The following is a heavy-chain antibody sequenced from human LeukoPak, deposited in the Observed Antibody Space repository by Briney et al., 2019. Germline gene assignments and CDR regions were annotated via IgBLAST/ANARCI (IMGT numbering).Heavy chain of an antibody. V-gene: IGHV3-30*18. D-gene: IGHD3-10*01. Sequence: GGSLRLSCAASGFTFSSYGMHWVRQATGKGLEWVAVISYDGSNKYYADSVKGRFTISRDNSKNTLYLQMNSLRAEDTAVYYCAKNSGSGKGLDYWGQGTLVTVSS. J-gene: IGHJ4*02. CDR3: AKNSGSGKGLDY. CDR1: GFTFSSYG. CDR2: ISYDGSNK.